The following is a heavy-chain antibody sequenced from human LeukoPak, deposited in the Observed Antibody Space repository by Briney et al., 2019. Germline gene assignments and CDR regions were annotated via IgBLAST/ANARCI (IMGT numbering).Heavy chain of an antibody. CDR2: INPNSGGT. V-gene: IGHV1-2*02. D-gene: IGHD3-22*01. J-gene: IGHJ4*02. Sequence: GASVKVSCKASGYTFTGYYMHWVRQAPGQGLEWVGWINPNSGGTNYAQKFQGRVTMTRDTSISTAYLELSRLRSDDTAVYYCARGSYYYDRSFPGNWGQGTLVTVSS. CDR1: GYTFTGYY. CDR3: ARGSYYYDRSFPGN.